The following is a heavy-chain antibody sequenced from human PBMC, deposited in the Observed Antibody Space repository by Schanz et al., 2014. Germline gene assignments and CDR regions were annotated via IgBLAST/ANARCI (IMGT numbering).Heavy chain of an antibody. CDR3: AKVAPAAAYLDS. Sequence: QAQLVESGGGVVQPGRSLRLSCAASGFTFRSYGMHWVRQAPGKGLEWVALISYDGSSKNHADSVQGRFTISRDNAKNSLYLQMNSLSAEDTAVYYCAKVAPAAAYLDSWGLGTLVTVSS. J-gene: IGHJ4*02. CDR1: GFTFRSYG. CDR2: ISYDGSSK. V-gene: IGHV3-33*03. D-gene: IGHD2-2*01.